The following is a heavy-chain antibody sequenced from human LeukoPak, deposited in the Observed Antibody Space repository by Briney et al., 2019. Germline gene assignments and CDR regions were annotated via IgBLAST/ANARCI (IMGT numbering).Heavy chain of an antibody. J-gene: IGHJ4*02. CDR2: ISGNGDIT. D-gene: IGHD2-15*01. Sequence: GGSLRLSCTASRFTFNTYAVIWVRQAPGKGLEGVSAISGNGDITYYADSVRGRFTISRDNSKNTLYLQMNSLRAEDTAVYYCARVKRDCSGGSCYSYDYWGQGTLVTVSS. CDR3: ARVKRDCSGGSCYSYDY. V-gene: IGHV3-23*01. CDR1: RFTFNTYA.